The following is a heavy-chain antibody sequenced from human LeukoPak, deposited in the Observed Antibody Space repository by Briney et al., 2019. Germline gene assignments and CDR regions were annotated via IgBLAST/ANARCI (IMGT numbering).Heavy chain of an antibody. D-gene: IGHD5-12*01. J-gene: IGHJ4*02. CDR1: RYTLSSDG. Sequence: GSVKDSCTASRYTLSSDGISWGRQAPGQGVEWVGWISGFNGYPNNPQTLQGRATITTDTSTSKAYMELRSLRFDDTAVYYCARDLVGVGGYVNGFDYWGQRTLVSVS. CDR2: ISGFNGYP. CDR3: ARDLVGVGGYVNGFDY. V-gene: IGHV1-18*01.